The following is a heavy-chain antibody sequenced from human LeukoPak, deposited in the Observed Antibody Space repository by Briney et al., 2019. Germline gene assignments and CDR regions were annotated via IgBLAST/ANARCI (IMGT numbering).Heavy chain of an antibody. V-gene: IGHV4-39*01. CDR1: GGSISSSGYY. Sequence: SETLSLTCTVSGGSISSSGYYWGWIRQPPRKGLEWIASIYYSGSTYYNPSLKSRVTISVDTSKNQLSLKLSSLTAADTAVYYCARHEYSGSYYGLSWFDPWGQGTLVTVSS. CDR2: IYYSGST. CDR3: ARHEYSGSYYGLSWFDP. J-gene: IGHJ5*02. D-gene: IGHD1-26*01.